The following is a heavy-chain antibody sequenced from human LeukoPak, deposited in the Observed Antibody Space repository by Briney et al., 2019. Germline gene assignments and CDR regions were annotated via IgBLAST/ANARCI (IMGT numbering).Heavy chain of an antibody. CDR3: ARGRPHGNDY. CDR2: IASDGSST. J-gene: IGHJ4*02. CDR1: GFTFSRYW. Sequence: GGSLGLSCAASGFTFSRYWMSWVRQAPGKGLVWVSRIASDGSSTTYADSVKGRFSISRDNAKNTLYLQMNSLRVEDTAVYCCARGRPHGNDYWGQGTLVTVSS. D-gene: IGHD4-23*01. V-gene: IGHV3-74*01.